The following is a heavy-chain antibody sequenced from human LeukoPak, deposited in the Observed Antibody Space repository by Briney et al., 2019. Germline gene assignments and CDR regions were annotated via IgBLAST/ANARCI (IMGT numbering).Heavy chain of an antibody. Sequence: GGSLRLSCAASGFTFSSNYMSWVRQAPGKGLEWVSVIYSGGSTYYSDSVKGRCTISRDNSKNTLYLQMNSLRAEDAAVDYGAGVESSSNPPAFDYWGQGTLVTVSS. D-gene: IGHD6-6*01. V-gene: IGHV3-53*01. CDR2: IYSGGST. CDR1: GFTFSSNY. CDR3: AGVESSSNPPAFDY. J-gene: IGHJ4*02.